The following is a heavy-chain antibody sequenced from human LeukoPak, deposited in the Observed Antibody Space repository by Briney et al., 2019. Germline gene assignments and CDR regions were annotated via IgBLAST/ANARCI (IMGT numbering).Heavy chain of an antibody. J-gene: IGHJ4*02. CDR1: GFTFGDYA. Sequence: GGSLRLSCTASGFTFGDYAMSWVRQAPGKGLEWVGFIRSKAYGGTTEYAASVKGRFTISGDDSKSIAYLQMNSLKTEDTAVYYCTRDSSGYSGGFFDYWGQGTLVTVSS. D-gene: IGHD3-22*01. V-gene: IGHV3-49*04. CDR2: IRSKAYGGTT. CDR3: TRDSSGYSGGFFDY.